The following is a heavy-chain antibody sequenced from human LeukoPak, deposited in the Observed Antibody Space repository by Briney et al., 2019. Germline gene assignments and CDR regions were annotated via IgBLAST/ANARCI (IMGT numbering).Heavy chain of an antibody. CDR1: GYSFTSYW. V-gene: IGHV5-51*01. J-gene: IGHJ4*02. Sequence: GESLKISCKGSGYSFTSYWIGWVRQMPGKGLEWMGIIYPGDSDTRYSPSFQGQVTISADKSISTAYLQWSSLKASDTAMYYCASSGWYSSRPLDFDYWGQGTLVTVSS. CDR3: ASSGWYSSRPLDFDY. CDR2: IYPGDSDT. D-gene: IGHD6-19*01.